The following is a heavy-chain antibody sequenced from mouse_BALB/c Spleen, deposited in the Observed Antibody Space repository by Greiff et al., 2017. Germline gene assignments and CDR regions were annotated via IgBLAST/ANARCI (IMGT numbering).Heavy chain of an antibody. J-gene: IGHJ1*01. D-gene: IGHD2-1*01. CDR1: GFSLTSYG. CDR2: IWAGGST. Sequence: QVQLKESGPGLVAPSQSLSITCTVSGFSLTSYGVHWVRQPPGKGLEWLGVIWAGGSTNYNSALMSRLSISKDNSKSQVFLKMNSLQTDDTAMYYCARHYGNYGGWYFDVWGAGTTVTVSS. V-gene: IGHV2-9*02. CDR3: ARHYGNYGGWYFDV.